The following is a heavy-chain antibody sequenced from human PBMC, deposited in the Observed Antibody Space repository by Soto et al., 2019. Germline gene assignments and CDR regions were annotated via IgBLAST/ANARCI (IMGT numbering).Heavy chain of an antibody. J-gene: IGHJ4*02. CDR3: ARRVAAAGTSFDY. CDR2: INAGNGNT. CDR1: GYTFTSYA. Sequence: ASVKVSCKASGYTFTSYAMHWVRQAPGQRLEWMGWINAGNGNTKYSQKFQGRVTITRDTSASTAYMELSSLRSEGTAVYYCARRVAAAGTSFDYWGQGTLVTVSS. D-gene: IGHD6-13*01. V-gene: IGHV1-3*01.